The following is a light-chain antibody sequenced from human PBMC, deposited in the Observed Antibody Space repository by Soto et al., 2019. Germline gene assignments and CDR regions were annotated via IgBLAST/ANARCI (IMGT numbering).Light chain of an antibody. J-gene: IGLJ2*01. CDR1: SSDVGGYNY. CDR2: EVS. CDR3: SSYAGSNTVV. Sequence: QSALSQPPSASGSPGQSVTISCTGTSSDVGGYNYVSWYQQHPGKAPKLMIYEVSKRPSGVPDRFSGSKSGNTASLTVSGHQADDDSDYYCSSYAGSNTVVFGEGTKLTVL. V-gene: IGLV2-8*01.